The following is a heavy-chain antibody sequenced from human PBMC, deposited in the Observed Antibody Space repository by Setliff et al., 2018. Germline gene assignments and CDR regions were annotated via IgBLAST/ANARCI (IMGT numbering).Heavy chain of an antibody. CDR1: GGSISSGGYC. V-gene: IGHV4-31*01. D-gene: IGHD4-17*01. CDR3: ARDPLTTNRRRAFDI. J-gene: IGHJ3*02. Sequence: SETLSLTCTVSGGSISSGGYCWSWIRQHPGKGLEWIGYIYYSGSTYYNPSLKSLVTISVDTSKNQFSLKLSSVTAADTAVYYCARDPLTTNRRRAFDIWGQGTMVTVSS. CDR2: IYYSGST.